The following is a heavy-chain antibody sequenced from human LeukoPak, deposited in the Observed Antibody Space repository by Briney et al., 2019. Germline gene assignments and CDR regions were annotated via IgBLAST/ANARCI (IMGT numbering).Heavy chain of an antibody. CDR3: AKDLGIAAAGTDDAFDI. CDR2: ISGSGGST. CDR1: GFTFSSYA. Sequence: PGGSLRLSCAASGFTFSSYAMSWVRQAPGKGLEWVSAISGSGGSTYYADSVKGRFTISRDNSKNTLYLQMNSLRAEDTAVYYCAKDLGIAAAGTDDAFDIWGQGTMVSVSS. D-gene: IGHD6-13*01. V-gene: IGHV3-23*01. J-gene: IGHJ3*02.